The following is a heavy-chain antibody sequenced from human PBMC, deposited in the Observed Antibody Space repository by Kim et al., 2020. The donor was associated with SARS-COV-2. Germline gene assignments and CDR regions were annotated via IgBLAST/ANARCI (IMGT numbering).Heavy chain of an antibody. CDR3: AKPSGIAAAGTLFYFDY. Sequence: GGSLRLSCAASGFTFSSYAMSWVRQAPGKGLEWVSAISGSGGSTYYADSVKGRFTISRDNSKNTLYLQMNSLRAEDTAVYYCAKPSGIAAAGTLFYFDYWGQGTLVTVSS. CDR1: GFTFSSYA. D-gene: IGHD6-13*01. J-gene: IGHJ4*02. CDR2: ISGSGGST. V-gene: IGHV3-23*01.